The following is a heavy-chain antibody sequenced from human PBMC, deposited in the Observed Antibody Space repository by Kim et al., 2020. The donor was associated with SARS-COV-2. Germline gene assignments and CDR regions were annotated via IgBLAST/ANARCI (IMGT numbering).Heavy chain of an antibody. CDR2: IYHSGTT. CDR3: ARGRWHDSSGYQSPDY. CDR1: GGSISSSNW. J-gene: IGHJ4*02. D-gene: IGHD3-22*01. V-gene: IGHV4-4*02. Sequence: SETLSLTCAVSGGSISSSNWWSRVRHPPRKGLEWIGDIYHSGTTNYHPPLKSRVTISVDTTKNQCSLQLSAVTAADTAVYYCARGRWHDSSGYQSPDYWSQRSLVTVSS.